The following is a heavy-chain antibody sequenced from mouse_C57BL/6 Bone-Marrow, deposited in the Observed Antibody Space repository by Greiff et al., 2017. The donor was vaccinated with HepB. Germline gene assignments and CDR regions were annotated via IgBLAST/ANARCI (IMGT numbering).Heavy chain of an antibody. Sequence: EVKLMESGGGLVKPGGSLKLSCAASGFTISDYGMHWVRQAPEKGLEWVAYISSGSSTIYYADTVKGRFTISRDNAKNTLFLLMTSLRSEDTAMYYCAREVRAWFAYWGQGTLVTVSA. V-gene: IGHV5-17*01. J-gene: IGHJ3*01. CDR3: AREVRAWFAY. CDR2: ISSGSSTI. CDR1: GFTISDYG.